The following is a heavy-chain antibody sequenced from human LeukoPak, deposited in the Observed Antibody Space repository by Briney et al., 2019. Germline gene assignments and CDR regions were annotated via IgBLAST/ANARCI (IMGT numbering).Heavy chain of an antibody. CDR3: ARVGYCSRGVCYNYDY. D-gene: IGHD2-8*01. V-gene: IGHV1-2*02. J-gene: IGHJ4*02. CDR2: INPNTGGT. CDR1: GYTFTSYY. Sequence: ASVKVSCKASGYTFTSYYMHWVRQAPGQGFEWMGWINPNTGGTNYAQKFKGRVLMTGDTSISTAYLELSSLKSDDTAVYYCARVGYCSRGVCYNYDYWGQGTQVTVSS.